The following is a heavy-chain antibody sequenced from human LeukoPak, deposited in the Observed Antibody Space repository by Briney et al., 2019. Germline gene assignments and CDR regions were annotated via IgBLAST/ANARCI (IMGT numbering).Heavy chain of an antibody. CDR1: GASVNSGNYY. J-gene: IGHJ4*02. CDR3: ARLGQWLVLY. D-gene: IGHD6-19*01. V-gene: IGHV4-61*02. CDR2: IYTSGTT. Sequence: SQTLSLTCTVSGASVNSGNYYWNWFRQPAGKGLEWIGRIYTSGTTYYNPSLKSRVTISVDTSKNQFSLKLSSVTAADTAVYYCARLGQWLVLYWGQGTLVTVSS.